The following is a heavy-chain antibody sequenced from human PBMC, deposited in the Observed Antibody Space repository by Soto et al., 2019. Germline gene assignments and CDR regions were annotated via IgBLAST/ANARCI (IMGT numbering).Heavy chain of an antibody. CDR3: ATTPSVAVAGTTNDY. V-gene: IGHV3-30*03. J-gene: IGHJ4*02. CDR1: GFTFSSYG. Sequence: GGSLILSCAASGFTFSSYGMHWVRQAPGKGLEWVAVISYDGSNKYYADSVKGRFTISRDNSKNTLYLQMNSLRAEDTAVYYCATTPSVAVAGTTNDYWGQGTLVTVSS. CDR2: ISYDGSNK. D-gene: IGHD6-19*01.